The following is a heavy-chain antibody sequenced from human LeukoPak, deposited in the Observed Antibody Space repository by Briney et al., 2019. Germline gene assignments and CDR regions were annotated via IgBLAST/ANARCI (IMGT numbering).Heavy chain of an antibody. J-gene: IGHJ4*02. V-gene: IGHV4-59*01. CDR2: IYYSGST. CDR1: GGSISSYY. CDR3: ARELIHDSSGYYQFFDY. D-gene: IGHD3-22*01. Sequence: SETLSLTCTVSGGSISSYYWSWIQQPPGKGLEWIGYIYYSGSTNYNPSLKSRDTISVDTSKNQFSLKLSSVTAADTAVYYCARELIHDSSGYYQFFDYWGQGTLVTVSS.